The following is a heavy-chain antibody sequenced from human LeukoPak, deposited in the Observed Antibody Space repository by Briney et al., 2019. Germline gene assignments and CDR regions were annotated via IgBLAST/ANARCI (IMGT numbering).Heavy chain of an antibody. Sequence: GGSLRLSCAASGLTFSSYNINWVRQAPGKGLEWVSFITSDSTIIYYADSVKGRFTISRDNARNSLYLQMNSLRDEDTAVYYCARSGAAAGTIPFDYWGQGTLVTVSS. J-gene: IGHJ4*02. CDR2: ITSDSTII. V-gene: IGHV3-48*02. CDR1: GLTFSSYN. CDR3: ARSGAAAGTIPFDY. D-gene: IGHD6-13*01.